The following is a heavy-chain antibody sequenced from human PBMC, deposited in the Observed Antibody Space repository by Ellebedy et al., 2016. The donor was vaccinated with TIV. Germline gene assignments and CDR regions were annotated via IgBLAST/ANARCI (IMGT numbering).Heavy chain of an antibody. CDR1: GYTFISYY. Sequence: AASVKVSCKASGYTFISYYMHWARQAPGQGLEWMGMINPSGGGTDYAQKFQGRVTMTRDTSTSTVYMELSSLRSEDTALYFCARWLRQTPFDHWGQGTQVTVSS. J-gene: IGHJ4*02. CDR2: INPSGGGT. V-gene: IGHV1-46*01. CDR3: ARWLRQTPFDH. D-gene: IGHD5-12*01.